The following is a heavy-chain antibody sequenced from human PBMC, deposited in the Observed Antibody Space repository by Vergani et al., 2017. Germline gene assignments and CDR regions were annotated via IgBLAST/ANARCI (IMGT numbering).Heavy chain of an antibody. V-gene: IGHV4-61*02. D-gene: IGHD5-18*01. J-gene: IGHJ4*02. CDR1: GGSISSGSYH. CDR2: IYTSGST. Sequence: QVQLQESGPGLVKPSQTLSLTCTVAGGSISSGSYHWSWLRQPAGKGLEWIGRIYTSGSTNYNTSLESRVTISVDTSKNQFSLKLSSVSDADTAVYYCARVVRNSYGLEYWGQGTLVTVSS. CDR3: ARVVRNSYGLEY.